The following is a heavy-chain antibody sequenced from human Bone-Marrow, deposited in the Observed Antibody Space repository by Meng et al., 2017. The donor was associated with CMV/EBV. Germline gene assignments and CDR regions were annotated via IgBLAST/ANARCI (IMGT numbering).Heavy chain of an antibody. CDR2: INPNSGGT. D-gene: IGHD1-26*01. CDR3: ARGKRELPDH. CDR1: GYTFTTYD. Sequence: ASVKVSCKASGYTFTTYDINWVRQAPGQGLEWMGWINPNSGGTNYAQKFQGRVTMTRDTSISTAYMELSRLRSDDTAVYYCARGKRELPDHWGQGTLVTVSS. V-gene: IGHV1-2*02. J-gene: IGHJ4*02.